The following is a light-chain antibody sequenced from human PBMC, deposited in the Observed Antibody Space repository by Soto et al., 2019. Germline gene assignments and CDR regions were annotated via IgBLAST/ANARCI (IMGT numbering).Light chain of an antibody. CDR1: QGISSA. CDR2: DAF. Sequence: AVPLTQSPSSLSASVGDRVTITCRASQGISSALAWYHQKPGKAPKLLIFDAFTLEGGVPSRFRRSGSGTNFILTISNLQPEDFATYYCQQFHSYPWAFGQGTKVEI. J-gene: IGKJ1*01. V-gene: IGKV1-13*02. CDR3: QQFHSYPWA.